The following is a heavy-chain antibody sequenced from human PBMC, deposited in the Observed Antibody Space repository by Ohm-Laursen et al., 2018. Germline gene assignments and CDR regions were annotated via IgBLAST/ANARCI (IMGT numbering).Heavy chain of an antibody. CDR2: IDAAGRT. J-gene: IGHJ4*02. CDR1: GFSFSDYD. V-gene: IGHV3-13*01. Sequence: SLRLSCTASGFSFSDYDMHWVRLLTGKRLEWVSGIDAAGRTYYPASMEGRFTISRENDKNSLYLQVDSLRAGDTAVHYCAREERGSDFQGIDYWGQGTLVTVSS. D-gene: IGHD3/OR15-3a*01. CDR3: AREERGSDFQGIDY.